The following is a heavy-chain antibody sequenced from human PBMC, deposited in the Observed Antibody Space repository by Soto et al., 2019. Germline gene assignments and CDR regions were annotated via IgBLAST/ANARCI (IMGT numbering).Heavy chain of an antibody. CDR3: ARVGTIFGVVYYYYGMDV. D-gene: IGHD3-3*01. Sequence: SETLSLTCAVYGGSFSGYYWSWIRQPPGEGLEWIGEINHSGSTNYNPSLKSRVTISVDTSKNQFSLKLSSVTAADTAVYYCARVGTIFGVVYYYYGMDVWGQGTTVTVSS. J-gene: IGHJ6*02. CDR2: INHSGST. CDR1: GGSFSGYY. V-gene: IGHV4-34*01.